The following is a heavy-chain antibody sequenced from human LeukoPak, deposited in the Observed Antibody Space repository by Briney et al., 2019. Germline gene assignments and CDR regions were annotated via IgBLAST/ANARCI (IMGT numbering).Heavy chain of an antibody. CDR1: GGSISISSYY. V-gene: IGHV4-39*01. Sequence: SETLSLTCNVSGGSISISSYYWGWIRQPPGKGLEWIGSIYYSGSTYYNPSLKSRVTISVDTSKNQFSLKLSSVTAADTAVYYCASQDGGLGDYWGQGTLVTVSS. J-gene: IGHJ4*02. D-gene: IGHD3-16*01. CDR3: ASQDGGLGDY. CDR2: IYYSGST.